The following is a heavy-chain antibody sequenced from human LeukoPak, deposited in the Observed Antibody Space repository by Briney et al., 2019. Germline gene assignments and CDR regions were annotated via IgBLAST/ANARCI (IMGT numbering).Heavy chain of an antibody. J-gene: IGHJ4*02. D-gene: IGHD2-8*01. V-gene: IGHV3-23*01. Sequence: PGGSLRLSCAASRFTFSSYAMSWVRQAPGKGLEWVSVISGSGGSTYYADSVKGRFTISRDNSKNTLYLQMNNLRAEDTAVYYCARRNGYYFDYWGQGTLVTVSS. CDR1: RFTFSSYA. CDR3: ARRNGYYFDY. CDR2: ISGSGGST.